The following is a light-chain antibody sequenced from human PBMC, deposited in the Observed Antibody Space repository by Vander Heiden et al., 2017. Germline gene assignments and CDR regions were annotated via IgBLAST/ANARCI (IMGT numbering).Light chain of an antibody. CDR3: QQYNDWLLLT. CDR2: GAS. J-gene: IGKJ4*01. V-gene: IGKV3-15*01. CDR1: QTISSN. Sequence: EVVMTQSPATLSVSRGERATLSWRASQTISSNLAWYQHKPGRAPRLLIYGASTRATGIPARFSGSGSGTQFTLTISSLQPDDSAVYYCQQYNDWLLLTFGGGTKVEIK.